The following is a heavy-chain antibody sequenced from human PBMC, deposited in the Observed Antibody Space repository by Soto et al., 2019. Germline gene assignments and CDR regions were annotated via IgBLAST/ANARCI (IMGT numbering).Heavy chain of an antibody. CDR2: INAGNGNT. J-gene: IGHJ4*02. D-gene: IGHD4-4*01. V-gene: IGHV1-3*01. CDR1: GYTFIIYA. CDR3: ARGTPFNYETDFDF. Sequence: GASVKVSCKASGYTFIIYAMHWVRQAPGQRLEWMGWINAGNGNTKYSQRFQGRVTITRDTSASTVYMELSSLRSEDTAVYYCARGTPFNYETDFDFWGQGTLVTVSS.